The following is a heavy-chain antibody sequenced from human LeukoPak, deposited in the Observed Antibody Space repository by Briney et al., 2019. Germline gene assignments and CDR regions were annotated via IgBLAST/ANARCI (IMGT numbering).Heavy chain of an antibody. Sequence: PSETLSLTCTVSGGSISSYYWSWIRQPPGKGLEWIGSIYYSGSTYYNPSLKSRVTISVDTSKNQFSLNLSSVTAADTAVYYCARRGLIDYWGQGTLVTVSS. D-gene: IGHD3/OR15-3a*01. CDR1: GGSISSYY. CDR3: ARRGLIDY. V-gene: IGHV4-39*01. CDR2: IYYSGST. J-gene: IGHJ4*02.